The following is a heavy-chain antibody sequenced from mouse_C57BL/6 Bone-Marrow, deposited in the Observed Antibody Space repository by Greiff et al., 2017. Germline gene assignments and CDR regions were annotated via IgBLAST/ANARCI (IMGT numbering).Heavy chain of an antibody. D-gene: IGHD1-1*01. CDR2: ISNGGGNT. V-gene: IGHV5-12*01. Sequence: EVQGVESGGGLVQPGGSLKLSCAASGFTFSDYYMYWVRQTPEKRLEWVAYISNGGGNTYSPDTVKGRFTISRDTAKNTLYLQMSRLKSEDTAIYYCSRYYYGSRSFDYWGQGTTLTVSS. CDR1: GFTFSDYY. J-gene: IGHJ2*01. CDR3: SRYYYGSRSFDY.